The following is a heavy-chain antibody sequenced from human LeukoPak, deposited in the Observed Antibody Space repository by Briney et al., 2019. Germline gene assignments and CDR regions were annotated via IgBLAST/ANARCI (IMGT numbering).Heavy chain of an antibody. CDR3: TSSIMVVTGGRY. CDR2: ISNSGATT. Sequence: GGSLRLSCAGSGFTLSSYAMSWVRQAPGKGLEWVSRISNSGATTDYAASVKGRFIISRDNSRNTLFLQMNSLKTEDTAVYYCTSSIMVVTGGRYWGQGTLVTVSS. CDR1: GFTLSSYA. D-gene: IGHD2-21*02. J-gene: IGHJ4*02. V-gene: IGHV3-23*01.